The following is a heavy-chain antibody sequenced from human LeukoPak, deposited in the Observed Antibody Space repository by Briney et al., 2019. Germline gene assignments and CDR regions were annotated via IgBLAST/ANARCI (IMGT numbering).Heavy chain of an antibody. CDR2: SSASGGST. J-gene: IGHJ4*02. V-gene: IGHV3-23*01. D-gene: IGHD6-13*01. CDR1: GFTFSSYR. CDR3: ARDDGIAAAVGYFDY. Sequence: GGSLSLSCAAAGFTFSSYRMNWVRQAAGKGLEWVAASSASGGSTYYADSVKGRFTISRDNSKNTLYLQMNSLGAEDTAVYYCARDDGIAAAVGYFDYWGQGTLVTVSS.